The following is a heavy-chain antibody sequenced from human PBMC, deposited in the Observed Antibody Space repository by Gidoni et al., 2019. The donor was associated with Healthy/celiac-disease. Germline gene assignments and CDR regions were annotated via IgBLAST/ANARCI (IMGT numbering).Heavy chain of an antibody. Sequence: QVQLQQWGAGLLKPSETLSLTCAVYGGSFSGYYWSWIRQPPGKGLEWIGEINHSGSTNYNPSLKSRVTISVDTSKNQFSLKLSSVTAADTAVYYCARGSGSVYYYGMDVWGQGTTVTVSS. CDR1: GGSFSGYY. V-gene: IGHV4-34*01. CDR3: ARGSGSVYYYGMDV. CDR2: INHSGST. J-gene: IGHJ6*02.